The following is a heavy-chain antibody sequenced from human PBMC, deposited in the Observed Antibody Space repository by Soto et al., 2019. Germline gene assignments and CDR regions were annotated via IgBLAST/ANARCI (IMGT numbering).Heavy chain of an antibody. CDR3: AKDRSNGDYAVGYLDL. V-gene: IGHV3-23*01. J-gene: IGHJ2*01. CDR1: GFTFSNYA. D-gene: IGHD4-17*01. Sequence: VQLLESGGGLVQPGGSLRLSCAASGFTFSNYAMTWVRQAPGQGLEWVSSISGSGGKTYYADSVKGRFTISRDNSENTLYLQMDSLRAEDTAVYYCAKDRSNGDYAVGYLDLWGRGTLVTVSS. CDR2: ISGSGGKT.